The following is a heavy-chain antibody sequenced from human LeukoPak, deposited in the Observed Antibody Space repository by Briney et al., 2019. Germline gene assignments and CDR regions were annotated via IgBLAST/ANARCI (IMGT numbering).Heavy chain of an antibody. V-gene: IGHV3-49*03. CDR1: GFTFGDYA. CDR3: TRPVVAKSKGDY. J-gene: IGHJ4*02. CDR2: IRSKAYGGTT. Sequence: GGSLRLSCTASGFTFGDYAMRWFRQAPGKGLEWVGFIRSKAYGGTTEYATSVKGRFTISRDDSKSIAYLQMNSLKTEDTAVYYCTRPVVAKSKGDYWGQGTLVTVSS. D-gene: IGHD2-2*01.